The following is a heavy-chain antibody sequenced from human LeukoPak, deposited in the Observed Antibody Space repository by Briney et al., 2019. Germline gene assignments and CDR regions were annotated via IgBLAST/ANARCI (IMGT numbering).Heavy chain of an antibody. CDR3: ARDRDRGVGMRYFQH. V-gene: IGHV1-18*01. Sequence: ASVKVSCKASGYTFTSYGISWVRQAPGQGLEWMGWISAYNGNTNYAQKLQGRVTMTTDTSTSTAYMELRSLRSDDTAVYYCARDRDRGVGMRYFQHWGQGTLVTVSS. CDR2: ISAYNGNT. CDR1: GYTFTSYG. D-gene: IGHD3-10*01. J-gene: IGHJ1*01.